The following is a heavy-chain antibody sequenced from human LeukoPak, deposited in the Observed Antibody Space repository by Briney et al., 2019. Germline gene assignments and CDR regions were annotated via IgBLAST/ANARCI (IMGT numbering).Heavy chain of an antibody. J-gene: IGHJ4*02. CDR3: ARGILGFGELSPLNY. V-gene: IGHV4-61*01. CDR1: GGSISSSSHY. CDR2: IHYSGST. D-gene: IGHD3-10*01. Sequence: SETLSLTCTVSGGSISSSSHYWNWIRQPPGKGLEWIGYIHYSGSTNYNPSLMNRVTISVDTSKNQFSLKLNSVTAADTAAYYCARGILGFGELSPLNYWGQGTLVTVSS.